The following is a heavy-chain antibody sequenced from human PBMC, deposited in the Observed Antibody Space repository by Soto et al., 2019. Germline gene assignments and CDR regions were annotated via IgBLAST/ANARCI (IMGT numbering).Heavy chain of an antibody. V-gene: IGHV2-5*02. CDR2: IYWDDDK. Sequence: QITLKESGPTLVKPTQTLTLTCTFSGFSLSTSGVGVGWIRQPPGKALEWLALIYWDDDKRSSPSLKSRLTITKDTSKNQVVRTITNTDPVYTATYYCAHSTVIAVAGEDFDYWGQGTLVTVSS. D-gene: IGHD6-19*01. CDR3: AHSTVIAVAGEDFDY. J-gene: IGHJ4*02. CDR1: GFSLSTSGVG.